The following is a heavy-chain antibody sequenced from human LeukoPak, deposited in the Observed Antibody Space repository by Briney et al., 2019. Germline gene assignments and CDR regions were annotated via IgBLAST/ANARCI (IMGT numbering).Heavy chain of an antibody. CDR2: IWSDGSQM. V-gene: IGHV3-33*01. CDR3: ARALDGSGSRSFDY. Sequence: GGSLRLSCEASGFTFSSYGMHWVRQAPGKGLEWVTVIWSDGSQMYYADSVKGRFTISRDNSKNTLSLQMDSLRAEDTAVYYCARALDGSGSRSFDYWGQGTLVTVSS. J-gene: IGHJ4*02. D-gene: IGHD3-10*01. CDR1: GFTFSSYG.